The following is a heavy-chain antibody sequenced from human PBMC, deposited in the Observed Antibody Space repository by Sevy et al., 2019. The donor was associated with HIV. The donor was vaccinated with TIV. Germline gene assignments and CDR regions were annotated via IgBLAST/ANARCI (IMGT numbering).Heavy chain of an antibody. D-gene: IGHD3-16*01. Sequence: ASVKVSCKASGGTFSSYAISWVRQVPGQGLEWMGGIIPIFGTANYAQKFQGRVTITADKSTSKAYMELSSLRSEDTAVYYCARGVISAGPHYFDYWGQGTLVTVSS. J-gene: IGHJ4*02. CDR1: GGTFSSYA. CDR3: ARGVISAGPHYFDY. CDR2: IIPIFGTA. V-gene: IGHV1-69*06.